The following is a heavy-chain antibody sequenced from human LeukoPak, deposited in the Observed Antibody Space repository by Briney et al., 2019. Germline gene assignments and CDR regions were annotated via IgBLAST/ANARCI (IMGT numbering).Heavy chain of an antibody. V-gene: IGHV3-23*01. CDR2: ISGSGGST. D-gene: IGHD5/OR15-5a*01. Sequence: PGGSLRLSCAASGFTFSSYAMNWVRQAPGKGLEWVSTISGSGGSTYYADSVKGRFTISRDNSKNTLYVQMNSLRAEDTAIYYCRKGSPVFYYYIDVWGRGTTVTVSS. CDR3: RKGSPVFYYYIDV. CDR1: GFTFSSYA. J-gene: IGHJ6*03.